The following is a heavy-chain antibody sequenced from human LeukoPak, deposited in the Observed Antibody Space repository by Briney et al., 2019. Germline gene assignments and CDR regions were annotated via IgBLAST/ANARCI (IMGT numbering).Heavy chain of an antibody. V-gene: IGHV1-69*13. CDR2: IIPIFGTA. Sequence: SVKVSCKASGGTFSSYAISWVRQAPGQGLEWMGGIIPIFGTANYAQKFQGRVTIIADESTSTAYMELSSLRSEDTAVYYCARGVVGATTGAYSFDYWGRGTLITVSS. CDR1: GGTFSSYA. CDR3: ARGVVGATTGAYSFDY. J-gene: IGHJ4*02. D-gene: IGHD1-26*01.